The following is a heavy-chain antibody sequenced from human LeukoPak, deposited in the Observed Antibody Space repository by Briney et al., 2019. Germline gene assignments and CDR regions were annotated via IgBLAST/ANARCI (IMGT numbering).Heavy chain of an antibody. Sequence: SETLSLTCTVSGGSISSGDYYWSWIRQPPGKGLERIGYIYYSGSTYYNPSLKSQVTISVDTSKNQFSLKLSSVTAADTAVYYCAREGVYDILTGYRYFDYWGQGTLVTVSS. V-gene: IGHV4-30-4*01. CDR2: IYYSGST. J-gene: IGHJ4*02. CDR3: AREGVYDILTGYRYFDY. CDR1: GGSISSGDYY. D-gene: IGHD3-9*01.